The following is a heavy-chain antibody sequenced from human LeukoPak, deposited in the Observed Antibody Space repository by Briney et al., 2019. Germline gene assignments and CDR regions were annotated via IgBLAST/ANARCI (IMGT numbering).Heavy chain of an antibody. Sequence: SETLSLTCTVSGGSISSSSYYWGWIRQPPGKGLEWIGSIYYSGSTYYNPSLKSRVTISVDTSKNQFSLKLSSVTAADTAVYYCARHVRYYYDSSGYLRYFDLWGRGTLVTVSS. J-gene: IGHJ2*01. D-gene: IGHD3-22*01. CDR3: ARHVRYYYDSSGYLRYFDL. CDR2: IYYSGST. V-gene: IGHV4-39*01. CDR1: GGSISSSSYY.